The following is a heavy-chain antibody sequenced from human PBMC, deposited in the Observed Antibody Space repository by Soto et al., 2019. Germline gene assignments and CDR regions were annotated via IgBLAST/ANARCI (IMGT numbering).Heavy chain of an antibody. V-gene: IGHV4-30-4*01. Sequence: SETLSLTCTVSGGSISSGDYYWSWIRQPPGKGLEWIGYIYYSGSTYYNPSLKSRVTISVDTSKNQFSLKPRSVPAAATAVYHCDRDVYCRGGSCYFGYWGQAILVNVS. CDR1: GGSISSGDYY. CDR2: IYYSGST. D-gene: IGHD2-15*01. J-gene: IGHJ4*03. CDR3: DRDVYCRGGSCYFGY.